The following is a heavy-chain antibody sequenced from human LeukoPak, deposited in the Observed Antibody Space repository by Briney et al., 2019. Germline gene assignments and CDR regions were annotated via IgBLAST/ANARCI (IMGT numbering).Heavy chain of an antibody. J-gene: IGHJ5*02. D-gene: IGHD2-21*02. CDR1: GGSISSSSYS. CDR3: ARKIVVVTATSVFDP. V-gene: IGHV4-39*01. Sequence: PSETLSLTCTVSGGSISSSSYSWGWIRQPPGKGLEWIGSIYYSGSTYYNPSLKSRVTISVDTSKNQFSLKLSSVTAADTAVYYCARKIVVVTATSVFDPWGQGTLVTVSS. CDR2: IYYSGST.